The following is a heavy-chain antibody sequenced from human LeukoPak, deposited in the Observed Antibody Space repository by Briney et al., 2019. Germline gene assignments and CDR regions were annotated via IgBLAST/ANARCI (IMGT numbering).Heavy chain of an antibody. CDR1: GYTFTGYY. J-gene: IGHJ4*02. CDR3: ASEVGLNYYDSSGYYGY. CDR2: INPNNGGT. Sequence: SVSVSCTPSGYTFTGYYMHGGRQAPGQGLEWMGGINPNNGGTNYAQTFQGRVTMSRATSSSTAYMDLSRLRSVDTAVYYCASEVGLNYYDSSGYYGYWGQGTLVTVSS. D-gene: IGHD3-22*01. V-gene: IGHV1-2*02.